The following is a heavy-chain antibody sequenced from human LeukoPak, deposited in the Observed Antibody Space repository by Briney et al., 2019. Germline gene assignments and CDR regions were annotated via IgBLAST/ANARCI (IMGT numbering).Heavy chain of an antibody. D-gene: IGHD3/OR15-3a*01. V-gene: IGHV1-3*01. CDR1: GYTFTDYA. CDR3: ARDSCAGTCYDY. CDR2: INSGNGNI. J-gene: IGHJ4*02. Sequence: ASVKVSCKASGYTFTDYARHWGRQAPGQTLEWMGWINSGNGNIVYSQRFQGRLTFTGDTSATTAYMELSSLRSEDTAVYYCARDSCAGTCYDYWGQGTLVTVSS.